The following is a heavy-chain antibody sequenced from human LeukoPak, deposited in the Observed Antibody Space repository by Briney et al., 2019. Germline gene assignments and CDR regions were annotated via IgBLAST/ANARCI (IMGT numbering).Heavy chain of an antibody. CDR3: AKTYYDFWSGYHDAFDI. D-gene: IGHD3-3*01. V-gene: IGHV1-2*02. CDR2: VNPNSGGT. Sequence: ASVKVSCKASGYTFTGYYMHWVRQAPGQGHEWMGWVNPNSGGTNYAQKFQGRVTMTRDTSITTAYMELSRLRSDDTAVYYCAKTYYDFWSGYHDAFDIWGQGTMVTVSS. CDR1: GYTFTGYY. J-gene: IGHJ3*02.